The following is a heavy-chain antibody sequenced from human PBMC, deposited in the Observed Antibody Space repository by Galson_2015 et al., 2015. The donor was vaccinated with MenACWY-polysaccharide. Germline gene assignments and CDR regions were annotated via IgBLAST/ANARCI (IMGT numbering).Heavy chain of an antibody. CDR1: GFTFSSYA. J-gene: IGHJ6*02. CDR3: ARDYCMRTNCYGMDV. V-gene: IGHV3-30-3*01. D-gene: IGHD2-2*01. Sequence: SLRISCAASGFTFSSYAMHWVRQPPGKGLEWVAVISYDETNKYYADSVKGRFTIYRDNSKNTVDVQMNSLRAEETAVYYCARDYCMRTNCYGMDVWGQGTTVTVSS. CDR2: ISYDETNK.